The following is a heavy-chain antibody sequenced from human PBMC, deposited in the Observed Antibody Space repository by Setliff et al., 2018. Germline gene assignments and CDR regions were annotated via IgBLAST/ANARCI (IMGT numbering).Heavy chain of an antibody. D-gene: IGHD2-15*01. Sequence: SETLSLTCAVYGGSFSGYYWSWIRLPPGKGLEWIGEINHSGSTNYNPSLKSRVTISVDTSKNQFSLKLSSVTAADTAVYYCARAPHGWSAYYYYYYMDVWGKGTTVTVSS. CDR2: INHSGST. CDR1: GGSFSGYY. V-gene: IGHV4-34*01. CDR3: ARAPHGWSAYYYYYYMDV. J-gene: IGHJ6*03.